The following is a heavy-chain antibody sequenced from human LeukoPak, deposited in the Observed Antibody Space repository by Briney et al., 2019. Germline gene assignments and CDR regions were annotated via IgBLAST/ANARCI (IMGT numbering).Heavy chain of an antibody. V-gene: IGHV3-23*01. Sequence: GGSLRLSYAASGFTFSSYAMSWVRQAPGKGLEWVSAISGSGGSTYYADSVKGRFTISRDNSKNTLYLQMNSLRAEDTAVYYCASRGYSYGPYDYWGQGTLVTVSS. CDR1: GFTFSSYA. CDR2: ISGSGGST. D-gene: IGHD5-18*01. J-gene: IGHJ4*02. CDR3: ASRGYSYGPYDY.